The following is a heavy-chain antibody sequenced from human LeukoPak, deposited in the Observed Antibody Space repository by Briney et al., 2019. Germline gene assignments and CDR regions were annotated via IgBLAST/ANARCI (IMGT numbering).Heavy chain of an antibody. CDR1: GFTFSSYA. J-gene: IGHJ6*03. Sequence: GGFLRLSCAASGFTFSSYAMSWVRQAPGKGLEWVSAISGSGGSTYYADSVKGRFTISRDNSKNTLYLQMNSLRAEDTAVYYCARGADTAMGYYYYMDVWGKGTTVTVSS. CDR2: ISGSGGST. V-gene: IGHV3-23*01. D-gene: IGHD5-18*01. CDR3: ARGADTAMGYYYYMDV.